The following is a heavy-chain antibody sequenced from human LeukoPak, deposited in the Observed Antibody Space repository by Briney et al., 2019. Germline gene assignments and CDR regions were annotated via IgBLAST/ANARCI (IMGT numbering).Heavy chain of an antibody. V-gene: IGHV3-23*01. CDR1: GFTFSTYA. CDR2: VHGSGSLT. D-gene: IGHD4-17*01. J-gene: IGHJ3*01. CDR3: ARDPNGDYIGAFDF. Sequence: GGSLRLSCAASGFTFSTYALGWVRQAPGKGLEWVADVHGSGSLTYYAESVECRFTISRDDSKNTLYLQMNRLRAEDTARYFCARDPNGDYIGAFDFLGQGTVVTVSS.